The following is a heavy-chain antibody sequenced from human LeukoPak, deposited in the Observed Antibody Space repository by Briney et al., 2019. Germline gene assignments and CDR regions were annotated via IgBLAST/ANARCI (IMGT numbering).Heavy chain of an antibody. CDR1: GYTFTSYD. CDR2: MNPNSGNT. V-gene: IGHV1-8*03. CDR3: ARAPRITMVRGVIYWFDP. Sequence: ASVKVSRKASGYTFTSYDINWVRQAPGQGLEWLGWMNPNSGNTGYAQKFQGRVTITRNTSISTAYMELSSLRSEDTAVYYCARAPRITMVRGVIYWFDPWGQGTLVTVSS. J-gene: IGHJ5*02. D-gene: IGHD3-10*01.